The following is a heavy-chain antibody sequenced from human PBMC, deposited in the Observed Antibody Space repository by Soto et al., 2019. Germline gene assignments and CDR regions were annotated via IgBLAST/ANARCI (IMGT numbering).Heavy chain of an antibody. D-gene: IGHD3-10*02. CDR3: ARDESYVSNWFDP. CDR1: GYTFTSYG. V-gene: IGHV1-18*01. J-gene: IGHJ5*02. CDR2: ISAYNGNT. Sequence: GASVKVSCKASGYTFTSYGISWVRQAPGQGLEWMGWISAYNGNTNYAQKLQGRVTMTTDTSTSKAYMELRSLRSDDTAVYYCARDESYVSNWFDPWGQGTLVPVSS.